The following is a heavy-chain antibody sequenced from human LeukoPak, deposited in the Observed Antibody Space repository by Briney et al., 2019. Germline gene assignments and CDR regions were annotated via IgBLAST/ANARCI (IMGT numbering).Heavy chain of an antibody. CDR1: GYSISSGYF. Sequence: SETLSLTCTVSGYSISSGYFWGWIRQPPGKGLECIGTIYHSGSTYYNPSLKSRITISVDTSKNQFSLKLNSVTAADTAVYYCARIYSSSWFLNWFDPWGQGTLVTVSS. CDR3: ARIYSSSWFLNWFDP. CDR2: IYHSGST. J-gene: IGHJ5*02. V-gene: IGHV4-38-2*02. D-gene: IGHD6-13*01.